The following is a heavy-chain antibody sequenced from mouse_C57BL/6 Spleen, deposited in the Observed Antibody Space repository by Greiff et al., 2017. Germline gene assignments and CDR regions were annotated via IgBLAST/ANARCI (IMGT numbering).Heavy chain of an antibody. D-gene: IGHD2-5*01. CDR1: GYTFPDYE. V-gene: IGHV1-15*01. CDR3: TRSAYYSIFAY. CDR2: IDPETGGT. Sequence: VQLQQSGAELVRPGASVTLSCKASGYTFPDYEMHWVKQTPVHGLEWIGAIDPETGGTAYNQKFKGKAILTSDKASSTAYMELRSLTSEDSAVYYCTRSAYYSIFAYWGQGTLVTVSA. J-gene: IGHJ3*01.